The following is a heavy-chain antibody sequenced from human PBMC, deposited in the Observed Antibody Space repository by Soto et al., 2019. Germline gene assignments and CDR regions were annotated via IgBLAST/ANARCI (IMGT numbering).Heavy chain of an antibody. CDR1: GYTFTSYA. D-gene: IGHD3-22*01. CDR3: ARGDYSDIHDY. CDR2: INAGNGNT. J-gene: IGHJ4*02. V-gene: IGHV1-3*01. Sequence: QVQLVQSGAEVKKPGASVKVSCKASGYTFTSYAMHWVRQAPGQRPEWMGWINAGNGNTKYSQKFQGRVTITRDTSASTAYMEVSRLRSEDTAVYYCARGDYSDIHDYWGQGTLVTVSS.